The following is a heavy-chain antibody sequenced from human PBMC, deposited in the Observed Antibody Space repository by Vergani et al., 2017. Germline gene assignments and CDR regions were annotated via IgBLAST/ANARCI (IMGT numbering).Heavy chain of an antibody. J-gene: IGHJ3*02. D-gene: IGHD3-10*01. CDR3: ARDSWVTMVRGVIGAFDI. CDR2: ISYDGSNK. Sequence: QVQLVESGGGVVQPGRSLRLSCADSGFTFSSYAMHWVRQAPGKGLEWVAVISYDGSNKYYADSVKGRFTISRDNSKNTLYLQMNSLRAEDTAVYYCARDSWVTMVRGVIGAFDIWGQGTMVTVSS. CDR1: GFTFSSYA. V-gene: IGHV3-30-3*01.